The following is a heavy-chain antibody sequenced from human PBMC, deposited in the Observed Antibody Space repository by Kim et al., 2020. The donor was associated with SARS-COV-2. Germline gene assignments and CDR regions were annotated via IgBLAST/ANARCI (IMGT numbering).Heavy chain of an antibody. J-gene: IGHJ6*02. CDR2: AN. D-gene: IGHD3-10*01. Sequence: ANSYVDSVQPRLTISRDNAQPSLYLQLNSLRAEDTAVYYCARDRAGMDVWGQGTTVTVFS. CDR3: ARDRAGMDV. V-gene: IGHV3-7*01.